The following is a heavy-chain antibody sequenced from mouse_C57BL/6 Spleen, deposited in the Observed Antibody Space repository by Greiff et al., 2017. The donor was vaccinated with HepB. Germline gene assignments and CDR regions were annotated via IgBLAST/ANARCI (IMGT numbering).Heavy chain of an antibody. Sequence: VKLVESGAELAKPGASVKLSCKASGYTFTSYWMHWVKQRPGQGLEWIGYINPSSGYTKYNQKFKDKATLTADKSSSTAYMQLSSLTYEDSAVYYCARGTTVVARAMDYWGQGTSVTVSS. J-gene: IGHJ4*01. CDR2: INPSSGYT. V-gene: IGHV1-7*01. CDR1: GYTFTSYW. D-gene: IGHD1-1*01. CDR3: ARGTTVVARAMDY.